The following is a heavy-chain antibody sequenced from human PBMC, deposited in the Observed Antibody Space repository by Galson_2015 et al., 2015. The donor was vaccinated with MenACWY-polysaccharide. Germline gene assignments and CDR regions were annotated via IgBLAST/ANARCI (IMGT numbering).Heavy chain of an antibody. V-gene: IGHV3-7*01. CDR1: GFTFSGFW. CDR2: IKQDGSEK. D-gene: IGHD6-19*01. J-gene: IGHJ4*02. CDR3: ARYRDSSGRRFDY. Sequence: SLRLSCAASGFTFSGFWVSWVRQAPGKGLEWVANIKQDGSEKYYVDSVKGRFTIFRDNAKNSLYLQMNSLRAEDTAVYYCARYRDSSGRRFDYWGQGTLVTVSS.